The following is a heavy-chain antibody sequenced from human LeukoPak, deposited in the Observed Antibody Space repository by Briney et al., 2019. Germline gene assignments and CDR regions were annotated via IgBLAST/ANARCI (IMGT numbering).Heavy chain of an antibody. CDR2: INWNGGST. CDR3: GRDKRLLWFGEYVSNFYYYYYYMDV. D-gene: IGHD3-10*01. V-gene: IGHV3-20*04. J-gene: IGHJ6*03. Sequence: GGSLRLSCAASGFTFDDYGMSWVRQAPGKGLEWVSGINWNGGSTGYADSVKGRFTISRDNAKNSLYLQMNSLRAEDTALYYCGRDKRLLWFGEYVSNFYYYYYYMDVWGKGTTVTVSS. CDR1: GFTFDDYG.